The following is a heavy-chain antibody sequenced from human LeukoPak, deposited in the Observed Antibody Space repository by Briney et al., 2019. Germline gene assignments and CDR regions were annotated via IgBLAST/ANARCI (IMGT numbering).Heavy chain of an antibody. Sequence: ASVKVSCKASGYTFTGYYMHWVRQAPGQGLEWMGWINPNSGGTNYAQKFQGRVTMTRDTSISTAYMELSRLRSDDTAVYYCARNDLWSGNREFDYWGQGTLVTVSS. D-gene: IGHD3-3*01. CDR3: ARNDLWSGNREFDY. CDR1: GYTFTGYY. V-gene: IGHV1-2*02. CDR2: INPNSGGT. J-gene: IGHJ4*02.